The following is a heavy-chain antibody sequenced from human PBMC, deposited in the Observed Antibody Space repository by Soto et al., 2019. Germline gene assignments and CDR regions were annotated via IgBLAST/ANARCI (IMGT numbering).Heavy chain of an antibody. CDR3: AKSTGYDSSGYYHGPFDY. CDR1: GFAFTSYA. Sequence: GGSLRLSCAASGFAFTSYAMSWVRQAPGKGLEWVSALSGGGGSTYYADSVKGRFTISRDNSKNTLYLQMNSLKAEDTAVYYCAKSTGYDSSGYYHGPFDYWGQGTLDTVSS. CDR2: LSGGGGST. D-gene: IGHD3-22*01. J-gene: IGHJ4*02. V-gene: IGHV3-23*01.